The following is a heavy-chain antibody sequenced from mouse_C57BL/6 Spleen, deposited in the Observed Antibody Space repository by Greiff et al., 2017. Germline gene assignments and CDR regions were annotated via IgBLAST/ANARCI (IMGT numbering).Heavy chain of an antibody. V-gene: IGHV1-50*01. J-gene: IGHJ4*01. CDR3: ARVYDNAMDY. CDR2: IDPSDSYT. Sequence: QVQLQQPGAELVKPSASVKLSCTASGYTFTSSWMQWVKQRPGQGLEWIGEIDPSDSYTNYNQKFKGKATLTVDTSSSTAYMQHSSLTSEDSAVYYCARVYDNAMDYWGQGTSVTVSS. D-gene: IGHD2-12*01. CDR1: GYTFTSSW.